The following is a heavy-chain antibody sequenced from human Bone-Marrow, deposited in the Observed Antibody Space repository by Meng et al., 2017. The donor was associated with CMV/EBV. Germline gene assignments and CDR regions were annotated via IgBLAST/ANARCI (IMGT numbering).Heavy chain of an antibody. CDR2: IKQDGSEK. J-gene: IGHJ3*02. D-gene: IGHD3-3*01. CDR1: GFTFSSYS. V-gene: IGHV3-7*01. Sequence: GESLKISCAASGFTFSSYSMNWVRQAPGKGLEWVANIKQDGSEKYYVDSVKGRFTISRDNAKNSLYLQMNSLRAEDTAVYYCARDPLRFLEWLDAFDIWGQGNTVTGSS. CDR3: ARDPLRFLEWLDAFDI.